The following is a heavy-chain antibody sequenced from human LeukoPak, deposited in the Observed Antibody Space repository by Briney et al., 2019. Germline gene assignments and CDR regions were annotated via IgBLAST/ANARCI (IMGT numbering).Heavy chain of an antibody. Sequence: SETLSLTCTVSGGSISSGDYSWSWIRQPPGKGLEWIGYVYYSGSTYYNPSLKSRVTISVDTSKNQFSLKLSSVTAADTAVYYCARDKGGSQNWFDPWGQGTLVTVSS. D-gene: IGHD1-26*01. J-gene: IGHJ5*02. CDR2: VYYSGST. CDR1: GGSISSGDYS. V-gene: IGHV4-30-4*01. CDR3: ARDKGGSQNWFDP.